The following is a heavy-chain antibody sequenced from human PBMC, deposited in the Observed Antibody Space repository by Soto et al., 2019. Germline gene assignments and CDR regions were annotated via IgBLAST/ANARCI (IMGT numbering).Heavy chain of an antibody. CDR2: IYPGDSDT. CDR3: ERVRDQDDAFDI. Sequence: GESLKISCKGSGYSFSTHWIGWVRRMPGKGLEWMGVIYPGDSDTRYSPSFQGQVTISADKSFNATYLQWGSLKPSDTAIYYCERVRDQDDAFDIWGQGTMVTVSS. J-gene: IGHJ3*02. V-gene: IGHV5-51*01. CDR1: GYSFSTHW. D-gene: IGHD2-2*01.